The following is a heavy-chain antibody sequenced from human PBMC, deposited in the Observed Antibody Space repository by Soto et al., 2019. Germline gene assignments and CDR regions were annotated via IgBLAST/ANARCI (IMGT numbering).Heavy chain of an antibody. V-gene: IGHV3-11*01. CDR1: GFTFSDYD. D-gene: IGHD6-6*01. J-gene: IGHJ4*02. Sequence: PGGYLRISCAASGFTFSDYDMSWIRQSPGKGLGWVSFVSSSGTTMYFADSVKGRFTISRDNAKNSLYLQMNSLRAEDTAVYYCARMGPRAARPSYWGQGTLVTVSS. CDR3: ARMGPRAARPSY. CDR2: VSSSGTTM.